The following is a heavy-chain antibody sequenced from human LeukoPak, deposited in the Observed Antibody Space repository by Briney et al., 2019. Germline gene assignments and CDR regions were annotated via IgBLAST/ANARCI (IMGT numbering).Heavy chain of an antibody. CDR1: GFTFSSYA. J-gene: IGHJ4*02. Sequence: GGSLPLSCAASGFTFSSYAMSWVRQAPGKGLEWVSAISGSGGSTYYADSVKGRFTISRDNSKNTLYLQMNSLRAEDTAVYYCAKDNSILLWFGELIDYWGQGTLVTVSS. D-gene: IGHD3-10*01. V-gene: IGHV3-23*01. CDR2: ISGSGGST. CDR3: AKDNSILLWFGELIDY.